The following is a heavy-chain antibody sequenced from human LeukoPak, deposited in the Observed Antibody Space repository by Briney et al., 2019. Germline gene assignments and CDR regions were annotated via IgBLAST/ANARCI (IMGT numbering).Heavy chain of an antibody. CDR3: ARVSWWFDP. V-gene: IGHV4-34*01. Sequence: AETLSLTCAVYGGSFSGYYWSWIRQPPGKGLEWIGEINHSGSTNYNPSLKSRVTISADTSTNQFPLKLSSVTAADTAVYYCARVSWWFDPWGQGTLVTVSS. CDR1: GGSFSGYY. J-gene: IGHJ5*02. CDR2: INHSGST.